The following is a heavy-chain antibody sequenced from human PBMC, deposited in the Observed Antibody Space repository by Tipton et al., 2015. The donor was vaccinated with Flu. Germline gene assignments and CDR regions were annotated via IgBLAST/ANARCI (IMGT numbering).Heavy chain of an antibody. CDR2: VHRSGNG. CDR1: GTSISSGFF. J-gene: IGHJ5*01. CDR3: ARRDYSNYVSEPHNWFDP. D-gene: IGHD4-11*01. V-gene: IGHV4-38-2*01. Sequence: TLSLTCVVSGTSISSGFFWGWIRKPPGGGLEWIGNVHRSGNGYYKPSLKSRVSISVDTSKNQFSLELTSVTAADTAVYYCARRDYSNYVSEPHNWFDPWGQGILVTVSS.